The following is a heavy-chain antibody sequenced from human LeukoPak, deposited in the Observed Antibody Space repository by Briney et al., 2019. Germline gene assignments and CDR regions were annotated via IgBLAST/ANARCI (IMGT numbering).Heavy chain of an antibody. CDR2: IYYSGST. D-gene: IGHD6-6*01. V-gene: IGHV4-39*01. J-gene: IGHJ4*02. CDR1: GGSISSSSYY. Sequence: PSETLSLTCTVSGGSISSSSYYWGWIRQPPGKGLERIGSIYYSGSTYYNPSLKSRVTISVDTSKNQFSLKLSSVTAADTAVYYCASLEYSSSNTHFDYWGQGTLVTVSS. CDR3: ASLEYSSSNTHFDY.